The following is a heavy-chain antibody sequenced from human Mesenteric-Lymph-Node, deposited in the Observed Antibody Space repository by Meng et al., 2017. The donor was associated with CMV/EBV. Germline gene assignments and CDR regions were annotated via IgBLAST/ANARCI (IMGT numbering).Heavy chain of an antibody. CDR2: TYYRSKWYS. Sequence: CAISGDSVSSKSAAWNWIRQSPSRGLEWLGRTYYRSKWYSEYAESVKRRITINPDTSKNQFSLQLNSVTPEDTAVYYCARSAGDLDYWGQGTLVTVSS. CDR1: GDSVSSKSAA. J-gene: IGHJ4*02. V-gene: IGHV6-1*01. D-gene: IGHD7-27*01. CDR3: ARSAGDLDY.